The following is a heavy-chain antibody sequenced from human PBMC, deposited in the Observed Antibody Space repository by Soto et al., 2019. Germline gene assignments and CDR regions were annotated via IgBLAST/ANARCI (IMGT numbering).Heavy chain of an antibody. J-gene: IGHJ4*02. CDR2: IIPIFGTA. V-gene: IGHV1-69*01. D-gene: IGHD1-26*01. CDR3: ARGGVGAKWELLWLVY. CDR1: GGTFSSYA. Sequence: QVQLVQSGAEVKKPGSSVKVSCKASGGTFSSYAISWVRQSPGQGLEWMGGIIPIFGTANYAQKFQGRVTITADESTSKAYMELSSLRSEDTAVYYCARGGVGAKWELLWLVYWGQGTLVTVSS.